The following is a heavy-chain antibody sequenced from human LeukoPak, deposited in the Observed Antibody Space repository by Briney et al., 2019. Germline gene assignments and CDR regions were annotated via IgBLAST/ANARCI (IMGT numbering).Heavy chain of an antibody. CDR2: IIPIFGTA. V-gene: IGHV1-69*05. CDR3: ARGGRTAMAKLDY. J-gene: IGHJ4*02. D-gene: IGHD5-18*01. CDR1: GGTFSTYA. Sequence: GASVKVSCKASGGTFSTYAISWVRQAPGQGLEWMGGIIPIFGTANYAQKFQGRVTMTTDTSTSTAYMELRSLRSDDTAVYYCARGGRTAMAKLDYWGQGTLVTVSS.